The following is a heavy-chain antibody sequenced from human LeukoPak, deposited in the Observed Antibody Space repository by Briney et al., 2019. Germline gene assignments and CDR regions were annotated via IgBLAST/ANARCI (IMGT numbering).Heavy chain of an antibody. J-gene: IGHJ4*02. D-gene: IGHD2-2*01. CDR2: ISGSGGST. Sequence: PGRSLRLSSAASGFTFSSYGMHWVRQAPGKGLEWVSAISGSGGSTYYADSVKGRFTISRDNSKNTLYLQMNSLRAEDTAVYYCAKAANCSSTSCSHPIGDYWGQGSLVTVSS. V-gene: IGHV3-23*01. CDR1: GFTFSSYG. CDR3: AKAANCSSTSCSHPIGDY.